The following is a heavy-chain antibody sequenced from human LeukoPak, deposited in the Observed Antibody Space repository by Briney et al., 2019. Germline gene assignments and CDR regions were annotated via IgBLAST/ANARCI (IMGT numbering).Heavy chain of an antibody. CDR2: IIPIFGTA. CDR1: GGTFSSYA. Sequence: ASVKVSCKASGGTFSSYAISWVRQAPGQGLEWMGGIIPIFGTANYAQKFQGRVTITADESTSTAYMELSSLRSEDTAVYYCARDTFPGLLQPDYWGQGTLVTVSS. D-gene: IGHD5-24*01. CDR3: ARDTFPGLLQPDY. V-gene: IGHV1-69*13. J-gene: IGHJ4*02.